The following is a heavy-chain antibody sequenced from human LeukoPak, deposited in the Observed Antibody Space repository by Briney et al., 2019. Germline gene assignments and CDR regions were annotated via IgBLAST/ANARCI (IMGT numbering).Heavy chain of an antibody. CDR3: ARVSLRDDITDY. Sequence: SETLSLTGTVSGGSISSYYWSWIRQPPGKGLEWIGYIYYSGSTNYNPSLKSRVTISVDTSKNQFSLKLSSVTAADTAVYYCARVSLRDDITDYWGQGTLVTVSS. V-gene: IGHV4-59*01. CDR2: IYYSGST. CDR1: GGSISSYY. D-gene: IGHD3-16*01. J-gene: IGHJ4*02.